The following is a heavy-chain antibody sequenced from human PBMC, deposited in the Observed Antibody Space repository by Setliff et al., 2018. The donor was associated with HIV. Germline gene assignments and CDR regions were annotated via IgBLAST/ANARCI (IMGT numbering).Heavy chain of an antibody. Sequence: PGGSLRLSCTASGFTFDDYAMYWVRQAPGKALEWVSLIEWHGGRTFYADSVEGRFTISRDNTENSLYLQMHSLRPDDTAFYYCVKTTGSVLGTYYFDLWGQGTLVTVSS. V-gene: IGHV3-43D*04. D-gene: IGHD3-16*01. J-gene: IGHJ4*02. CDR2: IEWHGGRT. CDR1: GFTFDDYA. CDR3: VKTTGSVLGTYYFDL.